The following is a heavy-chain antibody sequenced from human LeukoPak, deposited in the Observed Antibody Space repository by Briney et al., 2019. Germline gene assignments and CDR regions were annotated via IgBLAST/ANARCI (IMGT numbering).Heavy chain of an antibody. CDR3: ARDAPPVV. D-gene: IGHD3-16*02. CDR1: GFTFSSSW. J-gene: IGHJ4*02. Sequence: GRSLRLSCAASGFTFSSSWMHWVRQAPGKGLVWVSRIKSEGSSTSYADSVEGRFTISRDNAKNALYLQMNSLRAEDTAVYYCARDAPPVVWGQGALVTVSS. V-gene: IGHV3-74*01. CDR2: IKSEGSST.